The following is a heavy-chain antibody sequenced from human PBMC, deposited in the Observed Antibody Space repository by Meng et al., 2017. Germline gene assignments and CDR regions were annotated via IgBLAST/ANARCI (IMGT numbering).Heavy chain of an antibody. CDR2: IYPNNDHT. Sequence: VQLVQSWHEVKMPGALVRLSCKPSGYTFAAYWIRWLRQAPGQGLEWMRRIYPNNDHTQYAQSFQGRVTMTSDTSSSTVYMELNGLRSDDTAVYYCARDEDISAAGKLFGDYWGQGTLVTVSS. J-gene: IGHJ4*02. V-gene: IGHV1-2*06. CDR3: ARDEDISAAGKLFGDY. CDR1: GYTFAAYW. D-gene: IGHD6-13*01.